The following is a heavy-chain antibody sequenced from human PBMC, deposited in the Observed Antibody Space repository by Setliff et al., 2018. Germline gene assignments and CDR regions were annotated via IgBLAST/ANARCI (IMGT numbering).Heavy chain of an antibody. CDR3: ARTGTYRYFDY. CDR1: GGSVGNSYYY. Sequence: PSETLSLTCTVSGGSVGNSYYYWNWIRQPPGKGLEWIGSMYYGGGGSTYYNASLYSRITVSLDRSKNQFSLRLTSVTAADTAVYYCARTGTYRYFDYWGQGALVTVSS. V-gene: IGHV4-39*01. J-gene: IGHJ4*02. D-gene: IGHD1-1*01. CDR2: MYYGGGGST.